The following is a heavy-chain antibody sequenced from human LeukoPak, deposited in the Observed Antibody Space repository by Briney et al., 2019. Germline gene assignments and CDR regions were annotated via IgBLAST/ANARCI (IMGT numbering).Heavy chain of an antibody. D-gene: IGHD5-18*01. CDR3: ARDARRIRGYSYGAYYYYYYMDV. J-gene: IGHJ6*03. V-gene: IGHV3-7*01. Sequence: PGGSLGLSCAASGFTFSSYWMSWVRQAPGKGLEWVANIKQDGSEKYYVDSVKGRFTISRDNTKNSLYLQMNSLRAEDTAVYYCARDARRIRGYSYGAYYYYYYMDVWGKGTTVTVSS. CDR2: IKQDGSEK. CDR1: GFTFSSYW.